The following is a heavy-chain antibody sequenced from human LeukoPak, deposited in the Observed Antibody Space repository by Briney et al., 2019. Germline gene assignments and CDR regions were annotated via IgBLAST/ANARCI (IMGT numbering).Heavy chain of an antibody. CDR1: GFTFSSFA. Sequence: GGSLKLSCAASGFTFSSFAMHWVRQAPGKGLEYVAAISRNGGSTYYADSVKGRFTISRDNSKNTLYLQMSSLRAEDTAVYLCVKDLRSDFMGVLSRYLSYWGQGTLVTVSS. D-gene: IGHD2/OR15-2a*01. J-gene: IGHJ4*02. CDR2: ISRNGGST. CDR3: VKDLRSDFMGVLSRYLSY. V-gene: IGHV3-64D*09.